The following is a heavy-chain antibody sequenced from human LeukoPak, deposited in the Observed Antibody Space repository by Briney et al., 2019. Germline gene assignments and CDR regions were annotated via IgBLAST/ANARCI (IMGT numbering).Heavy chain of an antibody. Sequence: ASVKVSCKASGYTFTGYYMHWVRQAPGQGLEWMGWINPNSGGTNYAQKFQGRVTMTRDTSISTAYMELSRLRSDDTAVYYCARGTGIVVVVAATFDYWGQGTLATVSS. CDR2: INPNSGGT. CDR3: ARGTGIVVVVAATFDY. J-gene: IGHJ4*02. CDR1: GYTFTGYY. D-gene: IGHD2-15*01. V-gene: IGHV1-2*02.